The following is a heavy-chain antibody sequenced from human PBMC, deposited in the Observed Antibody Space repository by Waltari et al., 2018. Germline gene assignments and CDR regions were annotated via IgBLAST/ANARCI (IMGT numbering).Heavy chain of an antibody. V-gene: IGHV1-69*13. D-gene: IGHD3-10*01. CDR2: ISHIFGTA. CDR3: ARGGYYGPIDFDY. J-gene: IGHJ4*02. Sequence: QVQLVQSGAEVKKPGSSVKVSCKASGGTFSSYAISWVRQAPGQGLEWMGRISHIFGTAHYAQKFQGRVTLNADESTSTAYLELSSLRSEDTAVYYCARGGYYGPIDFDYWGQGTLVTVSS. CDR1: GGTFSSYA.